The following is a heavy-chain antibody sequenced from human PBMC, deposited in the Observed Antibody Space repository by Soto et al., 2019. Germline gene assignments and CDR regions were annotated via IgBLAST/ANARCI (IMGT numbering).Heavy chain of an antibody. CDR2: IWYDGTKK. J-gene: IGHJ4*02. V-gene: IGHV3-33*01. CDR3: AGDGVERSGFDH. CDR1: GFTFSSYG. Sequence: QVQLVESGGGVVQPGRSLRLSCAASGFTFSSYGMHWVRQAPGKGLEWVAVIWYDGTKKYYRDSVEGRFTISRDNSKNALYLRVSSVRAGDAAVYCCAGDGVERSGFDHWGQGPLLTVCS. D-gene: IGHD3-3*01.